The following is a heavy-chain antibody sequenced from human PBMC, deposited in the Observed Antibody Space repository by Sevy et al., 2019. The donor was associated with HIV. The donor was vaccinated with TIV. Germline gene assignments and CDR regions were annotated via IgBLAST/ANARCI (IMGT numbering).Heavy chain of an antibody. CDR3: ARGATLSLYAFDI. V-gene: IGHV1-3*01. Sequence: VKVSCKASGYTFTSYAMHWVRKAPGQRLEWMGWINAGNGNTKYSQKFQGRVTITRDTSASTAYMELSSLRSEDTAVYYCARGATLSLYAFDIWGQRTMVTVSS. J-gene: IGHJ3*02. CDR2: INAGNGNT. D-gene: IGHD1-26*01. CDR1: GYTFTSYA.